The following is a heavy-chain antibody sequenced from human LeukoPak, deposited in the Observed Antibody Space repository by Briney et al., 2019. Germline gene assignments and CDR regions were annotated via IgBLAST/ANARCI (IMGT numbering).Heavy chain of an antibody. CDR1: GFNLRAYN. CDR3: PRDDNWTDNPFDF. D-gene: IGHD3/OR15-3a*01. V-gene: IGHV3-21*01. Sequence: GGSLRLSCVASGFNLRAYNMNWVRQAPGKGLQWVSSISTSSSYIYYADSVKGRFTISRDNAENSLYLQMHSLRVEDTALYYVPRDDNWTDNPFDFWGQGPLVTVSS. J-gene: IGHJ4*02. CDR2: ISTSSSYI.